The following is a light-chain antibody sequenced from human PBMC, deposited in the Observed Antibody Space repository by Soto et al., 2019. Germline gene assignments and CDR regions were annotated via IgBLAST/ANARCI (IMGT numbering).Light chain of an antibody. CDR3: QQSYSSPLT. J-gene: IGKJ4*01. CDR1: QNIKNF. CDR2: ATS. Sequence: DIHMTQSPSSLSASVGDSVTITCRASQNIKNFLNWYQQRPGKAPSALIHATSTLQNGVSSRFSGSGSDTDFTLTITSLQPEDFATYFCQQSYSSPLTFGGGTKVDI. V-gene: IGKV1-39*01.